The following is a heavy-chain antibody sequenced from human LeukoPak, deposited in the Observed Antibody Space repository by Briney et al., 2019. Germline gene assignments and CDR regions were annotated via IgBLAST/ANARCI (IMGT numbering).Heavy chain of an antibody. Sequence: GGSLRLSCAASGFTFSSYSMNWVRQAPGKGLEWVSSISSISSYIYYADSMKGRFTISRDNAKNSLYLQMNSLRAEDTAVYYCARAARGYSYGRPPPFDYWGQGTLVTVSS. CDR3: ARAARGYSYGRPPPFDY. CDR2: ISSISSYI. V-gene: IGHV3-21*01. D-gene: IGHD5-18*01. CDR1: GFTFSSYS. J-gene: IGHJ4*02.